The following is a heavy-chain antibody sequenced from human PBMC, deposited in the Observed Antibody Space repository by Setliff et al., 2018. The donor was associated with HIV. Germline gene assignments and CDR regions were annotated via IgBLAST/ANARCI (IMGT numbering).Heavy chain of an antibody. V-gene: IGHV4-31*03. CDR3: ARVTLEGYYYGSGSYSYFDY. CDR1: GGSISSGGYY. J-gene: IGHJ4*02. D-gene: IGHD3-10*01. CDR2: IYYSGST. Sequence: PSETLSLTCTVSGGSISSGGYYWSWIRQHPGKGLEWIGYIYYSGSTYYNPSLKSRVTISVDTSKNQFSLKLSSVTAADTAVYYCARVTLEGYYYGSGSYSYFDYWGQGTLVTVSS.